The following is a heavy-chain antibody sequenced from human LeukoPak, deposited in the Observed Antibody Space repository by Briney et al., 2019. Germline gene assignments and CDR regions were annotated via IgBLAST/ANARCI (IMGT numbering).Heavy chain of an antibody. D-gene: IGHD3-22*01. Sequence: ASVKVSCKASGYTFTNSYLHWVRQAPGQGLEWMGIINPSDDSTRYAQKFQGRVTMTKDTSTNTVYMHLSSLSSDDTAVYYCAGAYYESSAYRHAVYFDYWGQGTLVTVSS. CDR3: AGAYYESSAYRHAVYFDY. J-gene: IGHJ4*02. CDR2: INPSDDST. CDR1: GYTFTNSY. V-gene: IGHV1-46*01.